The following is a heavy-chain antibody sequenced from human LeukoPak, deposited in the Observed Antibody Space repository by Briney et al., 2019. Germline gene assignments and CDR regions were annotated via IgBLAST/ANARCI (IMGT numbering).Heavy chain of an antibody. D-gene: IGHD6-19*01. CDR3: ARGRVRGWYNGGSFDP. CDR1: GRSFSGYY. J-gene: IGHJ5*02. CDR2: INHSGST. V-gene: IGHV4-34*01. Sequence: SETLSLTCAVYGRSFSGYYWSWIRQPPGKGLEGIGEINHSGSTNYNPSLKSRVTILVDTSQNQFSLKTSSLTAAVTAVYYFARGRVRGWYNGGSFDPWGQGTLVTVSS.